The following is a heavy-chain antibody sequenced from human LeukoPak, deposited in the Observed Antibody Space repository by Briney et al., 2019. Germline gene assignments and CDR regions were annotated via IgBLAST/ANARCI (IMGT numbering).Heavy chain of an antibody. J-gene: IGHJ4*02. Sequence: ASVKVSCKASGYTFTSYYMHWVRQAPGQGREWMGIINPSGGNTSYAQKFQGRVAMTRDTSTSTVYMELSSLRSEDTAVYYCARGLTDTAMVEHYFDYWGQGTLVTVSS. CDR2: INPSGGNT. V-gene: IGHV1-46*01. CDR3: ARGLTDTAMVEHYFDY. D-gene: IGHD5-18*01. CDR1: GYTFTSYY.